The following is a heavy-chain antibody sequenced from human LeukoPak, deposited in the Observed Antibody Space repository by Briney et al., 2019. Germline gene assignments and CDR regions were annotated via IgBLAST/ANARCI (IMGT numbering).Heavy chain of an antibody. CDR3: ARDGSWSSISYSDY. J-gene: IGHJ4*02. D-gene: IGHD2-2*01. V-gene: IGHV1-2*02. CDR1: GYTFTGYY. CDR2: INPNSGDT. Sequence: ASVKVSCKASGYTFTGYYIHWVRQAPGQGLEWMGWINPNSGDTKYEQRVKGRVTITRDTSISTAYMELTRLRSDDAAVYFCARDGSWSSISYSDYWGQGTLVTVSS.